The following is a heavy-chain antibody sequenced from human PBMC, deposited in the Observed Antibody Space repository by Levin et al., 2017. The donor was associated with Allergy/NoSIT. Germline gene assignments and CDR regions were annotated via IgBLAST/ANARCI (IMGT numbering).Heavy chain of an antibody. D-gene: IGHD6-19*01. CDR1: GFTFTNYA. J-gene: IGHJ4*02. CDR2: INQDGSEK. V-gene: IGHV3-7*03. CDR3: ARGKGSG. Sequence: GGSLRLSCSASGFTFTNYAMHWVRQAPGKGLEWVANINQDGSEKYYVDSVKGRFTISRDNAKNSLYLQMNSLRAEDTAVYYCARGKGSGWGQGTLVTVSS.